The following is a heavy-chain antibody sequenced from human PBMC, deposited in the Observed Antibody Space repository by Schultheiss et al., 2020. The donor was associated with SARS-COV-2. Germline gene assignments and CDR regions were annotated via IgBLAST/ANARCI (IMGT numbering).Heavy chain of an antibody. V-gene: IGHV4-59*12. CDR1: GGSISSYY. CDR3: ARADYGDYTYGMDV. CDR2: VYYKGNT. D-gene: IGHD4-17*01. Sequence: SQTLSLTCTVSGGSISSYYWSWIRQPPGKGLEWIGYVYYKGNTNYNPSLKSRVTISVGTSKNQFSLKLSSVTAADTAVYYCARADYGDYTYGMDVWGQGTTVTVSS. J-gene: IGHJ6*02.